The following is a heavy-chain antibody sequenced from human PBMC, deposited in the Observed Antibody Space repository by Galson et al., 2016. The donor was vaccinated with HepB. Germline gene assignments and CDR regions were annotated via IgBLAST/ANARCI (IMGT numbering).Heavy chain of an antibody. CDR2: IYYSGST. D-gene: IGHD2-15*01. Sequence: SETLSLTCTVSGGSISSPFWTWIRQPPGKGLEWIGGIYYSGSTYYNPSLKSRVTISVDTSKNQFSLNLSSVTAADTAVYYCARHSSYYGNFDYWGQGTLVTVSS. CDR3: ARHSSYYGNFDY. V-gene: IGHV4-59*05. J-gene: IGHJ4*02. CDR1: GGSISSPF.